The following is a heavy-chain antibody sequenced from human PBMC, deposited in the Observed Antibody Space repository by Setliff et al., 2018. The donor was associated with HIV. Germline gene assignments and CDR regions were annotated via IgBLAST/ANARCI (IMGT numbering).Heavy chain of an antibody. V-gene: IGHV1-18*01. Sequence: GASVKVSCKASGRTFNNYGISWVRQAPGQGLEWMGWINTHSGYTNYAQNVQGRVTVTMDTSTSTAYMELRSLKSDDTAVYYCARGKTWLRFLDYWGQGTLVTVSS. CDR3: ARGKTWLRFLDY. J-gene: IGHJ4*02. CDR2: INTHSGYT. CDR1: GRTFNNYG. D-gene: IGHD5-12*01.